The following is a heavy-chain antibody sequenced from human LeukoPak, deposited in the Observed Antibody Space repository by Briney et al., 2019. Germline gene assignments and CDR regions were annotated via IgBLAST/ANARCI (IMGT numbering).Heavy chain of an antibody. Sequence: SETLSLTCTVSGVSITSSDFYWGWIRQPPGKGLEWIATISYSGRTYYNPSLKTRLTISVDASKNQFSLKLLSVAAADTAVYYCARLKSYCGGDCYPDQFHNWGQGTLVTVSS. D-gene: IGHD2-21*02. J-gene: IGHJ4*02. CDR1: GVSITSSDFY. CDR3: ARLKSYCGGDCYPDQFHN. CDR2: ISYSGRT. V-gene: IGHV4-39*01.